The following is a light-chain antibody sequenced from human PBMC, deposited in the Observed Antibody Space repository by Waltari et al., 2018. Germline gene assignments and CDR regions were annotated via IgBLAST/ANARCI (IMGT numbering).Light chain of an antibody. CDR1: QSVNRW. V-gene: IGKV1-5*03. Sequence: DIQMTQSPSTLSASVGDRVTIHCRARQSVNRWLAWYKQKPGKAPELRIYEASSLERGVPSRFSGSGSGKEFTLTISSLQPDDFGTYYCQQYVNYWTFGQGTKVEIK. J-gene: IGKJ1*01. CDR2: EAS. CDR3: QQYVNYWT.